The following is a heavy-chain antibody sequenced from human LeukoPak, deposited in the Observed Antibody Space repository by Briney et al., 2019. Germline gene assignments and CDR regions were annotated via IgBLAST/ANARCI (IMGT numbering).Heavy chain of an antibody. D-gene: IGHD6-19*01. Sequence: PSETLSLTCTVSGGFLSNYYWSWIRQPPGKGLEWIGYIYYTGSTNYNPSLKSRVTMSVDTSKNQFSLKLNSVTAADTAVYYCARYSSGYYNWFDPWGQGTLVTVSS. J-gene: IGHJ5*02. CDR3: ARYSSGYYNWFDP. V-gene: IGHV4-59*01. CDR1: GGFLSNYY. CDR2: IYYTGST.